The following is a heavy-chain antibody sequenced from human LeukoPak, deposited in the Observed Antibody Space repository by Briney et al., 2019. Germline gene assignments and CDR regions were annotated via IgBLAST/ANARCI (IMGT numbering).Heavy chain of an antibody. D-gene: IGHD3-3*01. Sequence: GGSLRLSCAASGFTFSSYAMSWVRQAPGKGLEWVSAISGSGGSTYYADSVKGRFTISRDNAKNTLYLQMNSLRAEDTAVYYCARGMGEWLLSYYFDYWGQGTLVTVSS. CDR3: ARGMGEWLLSYYFDY. CDR1: GFTFSSYA. J-gene: IGHJ4*02. V-gene: IGHV3-23*01. CDR2: ISGSGGST.